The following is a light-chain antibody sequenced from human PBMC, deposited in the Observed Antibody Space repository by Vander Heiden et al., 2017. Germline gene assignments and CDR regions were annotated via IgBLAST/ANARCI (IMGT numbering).Light chain of an antibody. CDR3: QQYYSYPQT. Sequence: AIRMTQPPSSFSASTGDRVTITCRASQGISSYLAWYQQKPGKAPKLLIYAASTLQSGVPSRFSGSGSGTDFTLTISCLQSEDFATYYCQQYYSYPQTFGQGTKVEIK. J-gene: IGKJ1*01. V-gene: IGKV1-8*01. CDR2: AAS. CDR1: QGISSY.